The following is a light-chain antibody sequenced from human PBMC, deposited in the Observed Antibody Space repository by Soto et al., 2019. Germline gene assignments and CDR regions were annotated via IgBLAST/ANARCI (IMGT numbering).Light chain of an antibody. J-gene: IGLJ2*01. CDR1: SSDIGAYKF. V-gene: IGLV2-8*01. CDR3: SLYAGTNSVV. Sequence: QSALTQPPSASGSPGQSVAISCTGTSSDIGAYKFVSWYQQHPGKAPKLIIYEVSIRPSGVPDRFSGSKSGNTASLTVSGLLAEDEADYYCSLYAGTNSVVFGGGTTVTVL. CDR2: EVS.